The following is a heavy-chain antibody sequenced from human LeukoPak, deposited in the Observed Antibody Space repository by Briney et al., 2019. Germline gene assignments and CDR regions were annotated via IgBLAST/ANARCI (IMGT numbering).Heavy chain of an antibody. D-gene: IGHD6-19*01. V-gene: IGHV3-21*01. CDR3: ARAGYRSGWSFDH. Sequence: GGSLRLSCAASGFTFSSYSMNWVRQAPGKGLEWVSSISSSSSYIYYADSVKGRFTISRDNAKNSLYLQMNSLRAEDTAVYYCARAGYRSGWSFDHWGQGTLVTVSS. CDR2: ISSSSSYI. CDR1: GFTFSSYS. J-gene: IGHJ4*02.